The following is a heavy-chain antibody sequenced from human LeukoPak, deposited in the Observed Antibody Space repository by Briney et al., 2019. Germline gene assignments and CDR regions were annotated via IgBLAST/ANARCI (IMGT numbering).Heavy chain of an antibody. V-gene: IGHV3-66*01. CDR2: IYSGGST. Sequence: PGGSLRLSCAASGFTVSSNYMSWVRQAPGKGLEWVSVIYSGGSTYYADSVKGRFTISRDNSKNTLYLQMNSLRAEDTVVYYCVAAPRPSSWYYFDYWGQGTLVTVSS. D-gene: IGHD6-13*01. J-gene: IGHJ4*02. CDR3: VAAPRPSSWYYFDY. CDR1: GFTVSSNY.